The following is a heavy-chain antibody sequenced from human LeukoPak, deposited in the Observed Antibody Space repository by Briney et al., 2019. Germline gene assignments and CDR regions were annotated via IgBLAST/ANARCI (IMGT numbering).Heavy chain of an antibody. V-gene: IGHV3-23*01. J-gene: IGHJ3*02. D-gene: IGHD2-21*01. CDR3: GKDPNGDWVGGFDM. Sequence: PGGSLRLSCEGSGFTFSKYAMSWVRQAPGKAPEWVSGISASGSMTHYADSVKGRFIISRDSSKNTVFLQMNSLRVEDTALYHCGKDPNGDWVGGFDMWGQGTMVTVSS. CDR1: GFTFSKYA. CDR2: ISASGSMT.